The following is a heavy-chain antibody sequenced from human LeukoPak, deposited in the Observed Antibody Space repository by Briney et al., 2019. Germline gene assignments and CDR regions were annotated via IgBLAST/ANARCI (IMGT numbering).Heavy chain of an antibody. Sequence: SETLSLTCIVSGGSFSSSYWSWVRQPPGKGLEWIAYIYSNGNTNSNPSLKSRVTIAVDTSQSQFSLKLSSVTAADTAVYYCARGPITMIVRRGLNWFDPWGQGTLVTVSS. CDR1: GGSFSSSY. V-gene: IGHV4-59*12. J-gene: IGHJ5*02. CDR3: ARGPITMIVRRGLNWFDP. CDR2: IYSNGNT. D-gene: IGHD3-22*01.